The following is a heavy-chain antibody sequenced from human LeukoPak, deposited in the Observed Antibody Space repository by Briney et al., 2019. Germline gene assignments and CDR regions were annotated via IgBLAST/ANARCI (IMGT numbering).Heavy chain of an antibody. Sequence: GGSLRLSGVASGFTFGKYWMSWVRQAPGKGREWVANIKLDGSEKNYVDSVKGRFTISRDNTKNSLYLQMNSLRVEDTAVFYCARDQYDTWSRRGNFDSWGQGTLVIVSS. CDR2: IKLDGSEK. CDR1: GFTFGKYW. V-gene: IGHV3-7*03. J-gene: IGHJ4*02. CDR3: ARDQYDTWSRRGNFDS. D-gene: IGHD3-3*01.